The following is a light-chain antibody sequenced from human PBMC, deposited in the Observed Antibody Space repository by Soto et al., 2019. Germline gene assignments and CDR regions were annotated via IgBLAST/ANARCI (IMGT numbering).Light chain of an antibody. CDR3: QRYGGSPSIT. Sequence: EIVLTQSPGTLSLSPGERATLSCRASQSVSSSYLGWYQQKPGQAPRLLIYDASSRATGVPDRFSGSGSGTDFTLTISRLEPEDVAVNYCQRYGGSPSITFGQGTRLEIK. CDR1: QSVSSSY. J-gene: IGKJ5*01. CDR2: DAS. V-gene: IGKV3-20*01.